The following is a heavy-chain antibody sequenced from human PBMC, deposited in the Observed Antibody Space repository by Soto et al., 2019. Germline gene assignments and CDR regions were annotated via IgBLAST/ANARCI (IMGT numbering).Heavy chain of an antibody. CDR2: IYWDDDK. V-gene: IGHV2-5*02. CDR3: AHIPGIAVAGRYHPGYYYYGMDV. D-gene: IGHD6-19*01. Sequence: QITLKESGPTLVKPTQTLTLTCTFSGFSLSTSGVGVGWIRQPPGKALEWLALIYWDDDKRYSPSLKSRLTITKDTSKNQVVLTMTNMDPVDTATYYCAHIPGIAVAGRYHPGYYYYGMDVWGQGTTVTVSS. CDR1: GFSLSTSGVG. J-gene: IGHJ6*02.